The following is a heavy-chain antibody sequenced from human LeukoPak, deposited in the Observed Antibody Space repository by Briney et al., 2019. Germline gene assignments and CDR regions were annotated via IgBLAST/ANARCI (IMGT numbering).Heavy chain of an antibody. Sequence: SSETLSLTCSVSGGSISNYYWSWIPQPPGKGLEWIGYIYSSGYTNYKPSLKSRVTLSVDTSKNQDSLKLTSVTAADTAVYYSARQPNYYYYMDVWGKGTTVTVSS. CDR3: ARQPNYYYYMDV. V-gene: IGHV4-59*08. CDR1: GGSISNYY. CDR2: IYSSGYT. J-gene: IGHJ6*03.